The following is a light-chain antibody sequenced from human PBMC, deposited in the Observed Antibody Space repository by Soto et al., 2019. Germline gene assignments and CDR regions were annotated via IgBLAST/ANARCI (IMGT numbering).Light chain of an antibody. Sequence: PSSLSASVGDRVTITCRASQSISSYLNWYQQKPGKAPKLLIYAASSLQSGVPSRFSGSGSGTDFTLTISSLQPEDFATYYCQQSYSTPLTFGGGTKVDIK. CDR3: QQSYSTPLT. CDR2: AAS. J-gene: IGKJ4*01. CDR1: QSISSY. V-gene: IGKV1-39*01.